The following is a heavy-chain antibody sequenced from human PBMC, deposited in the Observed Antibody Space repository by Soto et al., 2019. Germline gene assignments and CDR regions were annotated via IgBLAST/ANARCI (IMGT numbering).Heavy chain of an antibody. J-gene: IGHJ4*02. CDR1: GATFSTYA. CDR3: ASLAGYSIS. D-gene: IGHD6-6*01. Sequence: QVHLVQSGAEVKKPGSSVKVSCKTSGATFSTYAISWVRQVPGQGLEWMGGIIPLFDTPNYAQRFQGRVTITADESTSTAHMNLSSLNSEGTAVYYCASLAGYSISWGQGTLVTVSS. V-gene: IGHV1-69*12. CDR2: IIPLFDTP.